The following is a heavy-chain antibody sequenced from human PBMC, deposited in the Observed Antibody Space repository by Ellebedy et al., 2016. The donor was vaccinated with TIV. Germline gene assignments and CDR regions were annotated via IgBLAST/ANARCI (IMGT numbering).Heavy chain of an antibody. CDR2: FNSDGSST. CDR1: GFTLSSYG. CDR3: AREWVKYGIHLDV. D-gene: IGHD4-17*01. V-gene: IGHV3-74*01. Sequence: GESLKISCAASGFTLSSYGMHWVRQAPGEGLVWVSRFNSDGSSTTYADSVKGRFTISRDNAKNTLYLQMNSLRAEDTAVYYCAREWVKYGIHLDVWGQGTTVTVSS. J-gene: IGHJ6*02.